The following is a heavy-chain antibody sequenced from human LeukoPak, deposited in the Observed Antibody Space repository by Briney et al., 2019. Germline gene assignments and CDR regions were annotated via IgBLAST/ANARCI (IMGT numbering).Heavy chain of an antibody. CDR2: IYYSGNT. Sequence: SETLSLTCSVSGGSIRSSSYYWGWIRQPPGKGLEWIGSIYYSGNTYYNPSLKSRVTISVDTSKNQFSLKLSSVTAADTAVYYCARGPGPGVAAAGTKNWFDPWGQGTLVTVSS. CDR3: ARGPGPGVAAAGTKNWFDP. CDR1: GGSIRSSSYY. J-gene: IGHJ5*02. D-gene: IGHD6-13*01. V-gene: IGHV4-39*07.